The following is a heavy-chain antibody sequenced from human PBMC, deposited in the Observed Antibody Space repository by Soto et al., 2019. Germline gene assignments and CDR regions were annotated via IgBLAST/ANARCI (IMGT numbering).Heavy chain of an antibody. J-gene: IGHJ5*02. CDR2: IYYSGST. Sequence: SETPSLTCTVSGGSIGSSSYYWGWILHPPGKGLEWIGSIYYSGSTYYNPSLKSRVTISVDTSKNQFSLKLSSVTAADTAVYYCARSVFPWGQGTLVT. V-gene: IGHV4-39*01. CDR3: ARSVFP. CDR1: GGSIGSSSYY.